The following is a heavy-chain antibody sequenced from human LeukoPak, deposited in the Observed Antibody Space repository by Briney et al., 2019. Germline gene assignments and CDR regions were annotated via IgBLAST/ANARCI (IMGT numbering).Heavy chain of an antibody. V-gene: IGHV4-59*02. CDR2: IYNSGST. Sequence: SETLSLTCIVSGGSVSSYYWTLIRQPPGKGLEWIGYIYNSGSTNYNPSLKSRVTISVDTSKNQFSLKLSSVTAADTAVYYCARDTDSSGYYDSWGQGTLVTVSS. CDR3: ARDTDSSGYYDS. D-gene: IGHD3-22*01. J-gene: IGHJ5*01. CDR1: GGSVSSYY.